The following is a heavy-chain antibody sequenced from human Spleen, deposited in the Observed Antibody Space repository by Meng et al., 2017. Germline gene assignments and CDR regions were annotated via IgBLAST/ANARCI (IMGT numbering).Heavy chain of an antibody. CDR1: RFTFSRNV. CDR3: ASELWGDFPH. D-gene: IGHD2-21*02. J-gene: IGHJ4*02. Sequence: VQLVESGGGVVQPGRSLRLSCAASRFTFSRNVMSWVRQAPGKGPQWVSVITSDGDGWMYADSVKGRFAISRDNAKNTLYLQMNSLRAEDTAVYYCASELWGDFPHWGQGTLVTVS. CDR2: ITSDGDGW. V-gene: IGHV3-74*03.